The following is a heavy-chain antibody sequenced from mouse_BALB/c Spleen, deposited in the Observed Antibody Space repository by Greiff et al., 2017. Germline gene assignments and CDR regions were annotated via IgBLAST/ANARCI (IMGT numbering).Heavy chain of an antibody. D-gene: IGHD1-1*01. CDR3: ARDPYGSSPAMDY. J-gene: IGHJ4*01. Sequence: VNVVESGPGLVAPSQSLSITCTVSGFSLTSYGVHWVRQPPGKGLEWLGVIWAGGSTNYNSALMSRLSISKDNSKSQVFLKMNSLQTDDTAMYYCARDPYGSSPAMDYWGQGTSVTVSS. CDR1: GFSLTSYG. CDR2: IWAGGST. V-gene: IGHV2-9*02.